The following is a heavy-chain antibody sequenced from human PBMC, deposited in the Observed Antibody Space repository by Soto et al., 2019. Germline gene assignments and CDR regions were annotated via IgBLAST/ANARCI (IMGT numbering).Heavy chain of an antibody. CDR3: AKGTGSGSATRHFDC. Sequence: GGSLRLSCAASGFTFSSYAMSWVRQAPGKGLEWVSAISGSGGSTYYADSVKGRFTISRDNSKNTLYLQMNSLRAEDTAVYYCAKGTGSGSATRHFDCWGQGTLVTVSS. CDR2: ISGSGGST. J-gene: IGHJ4*02. CDR1: GFTFSSYA. D-gene: IGHD6-25*01. V-gene: IGHV3-23*01.